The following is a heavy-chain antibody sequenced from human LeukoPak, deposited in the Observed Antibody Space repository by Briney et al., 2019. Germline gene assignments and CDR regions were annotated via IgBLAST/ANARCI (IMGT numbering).Heavy chain of an antibody. V-gene: IGHV3-30*18. D-gene: IGHD3-10*01. CDR1: GFTFRNYG. J-gene: IGHJ4*02. CDR3: AKEGGQHGSDRYHFDY. CDR2: ISSDGRID. Sequence: PGRSLRLSCTASGFTFRNYGMPWVRQAPGKGLEWVAVISSDGRIDYYMDSVKGRFSISRDNSKNTLHLQLNSLRPEDTAVYYCAKEGGQHGSDRYHFDYWGQGTLVTVSS.